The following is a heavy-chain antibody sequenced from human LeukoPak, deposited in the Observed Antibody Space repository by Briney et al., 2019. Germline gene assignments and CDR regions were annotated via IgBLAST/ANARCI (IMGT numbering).Heavy chain of an antibody. Sequence: ASVKVSCKASGYTFTSYYMHWVRQAPGQGLEWMGIINPSGGSTSYAQKFQGRVTMTRDMSTSTVYMELSSLRSEDTAVYYCASGEYYYGSGSYYNLDYWGQGTLVTVSS. CDR3: ASGEYYYGSGSYYNLDY. CDR2: INPSGGST. CDR1: GYTFTSYY. V-gene: IGHV1-46*01. J-gene: IGHJ4*02. D-gene: IGHD3-10*01.